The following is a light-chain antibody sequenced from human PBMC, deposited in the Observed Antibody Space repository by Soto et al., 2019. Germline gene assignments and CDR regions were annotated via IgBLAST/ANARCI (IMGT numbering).Light chain of an antibody. V-gene: IGKV3-15*01. Sequence: EIVMTQSPATLSVSPGERATLSCRASQSVSSNLAWYQQNPGQAPRLLIYGASTRATGIPARFSGSGSGTEFTLTISSLQSEDFAVYYCQQYNNWVRTFGQGTKVEIK. CDR3: QQYNNWVRT. J-gene: IGKJ1*01. CDR2: GAS. CDR1: QSVSSN.